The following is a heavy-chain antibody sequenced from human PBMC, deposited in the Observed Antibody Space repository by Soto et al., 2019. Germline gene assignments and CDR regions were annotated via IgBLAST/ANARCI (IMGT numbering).Heavy chain of an antibody. CDR1: GFTFSSYG. V-gene: IGHV3-30*18. D-gene: IGHD6-13*01. CDR2: ISYDGSNK. CDR3: AKQKGSLRSPFDY. Sequence: VGSLRLSCAASGFTFSSYGMHWVRQAPGKGLEWVAVISYDGSNKYYADSVKGRFTISRDNSKNTLYLQMNSLRAEDTAVYYCAKQKGSLRSPFDYWGQGTMVAVYS. J-gene: IGHJ4*02.